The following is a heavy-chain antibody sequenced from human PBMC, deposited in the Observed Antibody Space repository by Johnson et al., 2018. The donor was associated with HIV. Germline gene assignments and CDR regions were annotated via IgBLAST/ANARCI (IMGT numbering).Heavy chain of an antibody. Sequence: QVQLVESGGGLVKSGGSLRLSCAASGFTFSDYFMSWIRQAPGKGLEWISYISSSGGTIFYADSVKGRFTISRDIAKNSLYLQMNSLRAEDTALYYCAKDSGATARSGAFDIWGQGTMVTVSS. J-gene: IGHJ3*02. CDR2: ISSSGGTI. CDR1: GFTFSDYF. CDR3: AKDSGATARSGAFDI. D-gene: IGHD3-3*01. V-gene: IGHV3-11*01.